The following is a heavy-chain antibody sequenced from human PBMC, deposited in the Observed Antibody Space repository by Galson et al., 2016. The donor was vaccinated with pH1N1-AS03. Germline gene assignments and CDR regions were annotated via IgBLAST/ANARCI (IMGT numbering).Heavy chain of an antibody. V-gene: IGHV3-66*02. CDR1: GFTVSSGY. D-gene: IGHD3-3*01. Sequence: SLRLSCAATGFTVSSGYHMSWVRQAPGKGLEWVSVIHPGGDTYNADSVKGRFTISRDNFENMVCLQMNSLRPEDTAVYYCAGDEGFANGINVWGQGITVTVSS. CDR2: IHPGGDT. CDR3: AGDEGFANGINV. J-gene: IGHJ6*02.